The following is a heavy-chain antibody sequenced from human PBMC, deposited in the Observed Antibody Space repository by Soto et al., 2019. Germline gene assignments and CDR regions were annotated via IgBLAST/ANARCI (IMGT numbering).Heavy chain of an antibody. V-gene: IGHV1-69*01. D-gene: IGHD3-22*01. CDR3: AGTQFDTSGYYPSGLEL. CDR1: GGTFKSYV. Sequence: QVQLEQSGAEVEKPGSSVKVSCKPSGGTFKSYVLNWVRQAPGQGLEWMGGIIPLLGSADYAQKFQDRVTITADESTSTAYLELSSLRSEDSAVYYCAGTQFDTSGYYPSGLELWGQGTLVTVAS. CDR2: IIPLLGSA. J-gene: IGHJ4*02.